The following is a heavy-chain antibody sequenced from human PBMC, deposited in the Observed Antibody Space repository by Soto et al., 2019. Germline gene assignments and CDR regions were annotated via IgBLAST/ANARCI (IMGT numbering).Heavy chain of an antibody. D-gene: IGHD2-2*02. CDR2: ISGENGYP. Sequence: QVHLVQSGAELKKPGASVKISCKASGYLFTAYAMHWVRQAPGQGLEWMGWISGENGYPKYSQKFRDRLTITRDTFASPVYMEMSSLRSEDSAVYYCATDPRYTSIWRNYVDNWGQGTPVTVSS. CDR3: ATDPRYTSIWRNYVDN. V-gene: IGHV1-3*01. J-gene: IGHJ4*02. CDR1: GYLFTAYA.